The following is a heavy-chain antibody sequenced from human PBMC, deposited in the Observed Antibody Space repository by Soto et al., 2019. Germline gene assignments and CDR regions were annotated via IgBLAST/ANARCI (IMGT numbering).Heavy chain of an antibody. V-gene: IGHV3-21*01. Sequence: PGGSLRLSCAASGFTFSSYSMNWVRQAPGKGLEWVSSISSSSSYIYYADSVKGRFTISRDNAKNSLYLQMNSLRAEDTAVYYCARDESTVVTPHYYYGMDVWGQGTTVTV. CDR2: ISSSSSYI. CDR1: GFTFSSYS. D-gene: IGHD2-21*02. CDR3: ARDESTVVTPHYYYGMDV. J-gene: IGHJ6*02.